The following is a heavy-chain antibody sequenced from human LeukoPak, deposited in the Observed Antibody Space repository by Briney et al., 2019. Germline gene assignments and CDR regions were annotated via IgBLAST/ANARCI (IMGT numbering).Heavy chain of an antibody. V-gene: IGHV4-4*07. CDR1: GGSISIYY. CDR3: ARDGGGTGRPFNF. J-gene: IGHJ4*02. D-gene: IGHD1-26*01. CDR2: IYNTGST. Sequence: SETLSLTCTVSGGSISIYYWNWIRQPAGKGLEWIGRIYNTGSTNYNPSLKSRVTMSVDTSNNRLSLNLSPVTAADTAVYYCARDGGGTGRPFNFWGQGTLVTVSS.